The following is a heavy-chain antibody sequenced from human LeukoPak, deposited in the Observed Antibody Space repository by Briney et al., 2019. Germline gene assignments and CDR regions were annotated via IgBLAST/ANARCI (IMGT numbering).Heavy chain of an antibody. V-gene: IGHV3-30-3*01. CDR3: ARDWGRRYSSGWYGDFDY. D-gene: IGHD6-19*01. J-gene: IGHJ4*02. Sequence: GGSLRLSCAASGFTFSSYAMHWVRQAPGKGLEWVAVISYDGSDKYYADSVKGRFTISRDNSKNTLYLQMNSLRPEDTAVYYCARDWGRRYSSGWYGDFDYWGQGTLVTVSS. CDR2: ISYDGSDK. CDR1: GFTFSSYA.